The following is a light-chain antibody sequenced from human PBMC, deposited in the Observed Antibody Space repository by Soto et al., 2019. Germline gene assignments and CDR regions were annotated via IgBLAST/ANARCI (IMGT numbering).Light chain of an antibody. V-gene: IGKV1-12*01. CDR2: ETS. J-gene: IGKJ4*01. CDR1: QGISGS. CDR3: QQANTFPLT. Sequence: DIPMTQSPSHVSASVGDRVTITCRAGQGISGSLTWYQQKPGKAPQLLIYETSTLQSGVPSRFSGSGSGTDFTLTITSLQPEDFATYYCQQANTFPLTFGGGTRVEIK.